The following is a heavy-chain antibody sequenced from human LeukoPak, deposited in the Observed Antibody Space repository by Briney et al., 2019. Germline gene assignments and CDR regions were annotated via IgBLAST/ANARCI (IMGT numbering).Heavy chain of an antibody. CDR3: ARGLSVY. Sequence: GFLRLSCAASGFRFSKYDMQLVRPAPGKGLEWVAVISRDGNLRFYADSVTGRFTISRDNSRDTLDLQMNSLRVEDTAMYYCARGLSVYWGQGTLVTVSS. J-gene: IGHJ4*02. CDR2: ISRDGNLR. D-gene: IGHD5/OR15-5a*01. V-gene: IGHV3-30*04. CDR1: GFRFSKYD.